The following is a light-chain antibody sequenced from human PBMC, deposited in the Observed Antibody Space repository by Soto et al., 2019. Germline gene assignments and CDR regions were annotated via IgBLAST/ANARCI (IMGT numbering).Light chain of an antibody. Sequence: DIHMTQSPSTLSASVLDTVTFTFLASQSVSGWLAWYQQKPGEAPKLLIYDASALPRGVPSRFSGSGSGTKFTLTIASLQPDDFATYYCQQYNSYSWTFGQGTKVDI. V-gene: IGKV1-5*01. CDR1: QSVSGW. J-gene: IGKJ1*01. CDR2: DAS. CDR3: QQYNSYSWT.